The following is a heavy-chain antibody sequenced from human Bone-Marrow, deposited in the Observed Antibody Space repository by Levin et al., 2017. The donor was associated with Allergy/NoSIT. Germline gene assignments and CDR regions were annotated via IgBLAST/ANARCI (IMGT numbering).Heavy chain of an antibody. V-gene: IGHV1-69*04. D-gene: IGHD3-10*01. J-gene: IGHJ1*01. CDR1: EGTFGSST. CDR2: IIPILNIA. CDR3: ARDSDSYASGSPY. Sequence: GASVKVSCKASEGTFGSSTITWVRQAPGQGLEWMGRIIPILNIANSAQKLQGRVTITADKSTNTAYLELTSLTFEDTAVYYCARDSDSYASGSPYWGQGTLVTVSS.